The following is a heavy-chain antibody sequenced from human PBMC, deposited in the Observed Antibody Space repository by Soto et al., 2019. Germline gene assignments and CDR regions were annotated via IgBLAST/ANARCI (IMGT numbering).Heavy chain of an antibody. CDR3: ARDLAGDIVATIRLRSYYYMDV. CDR1: GFTVSSNY. V-gene: IGHV3-66*01. J-gene: IGHJ6*03. D-gene: IGHD5-12*01. CDR2: IYSGGST. Sequence: GGSLRLSCAASGFTVSSNYMSWVRQAPGKGLEWVSVIYSGGSTYYADSVKGRFTISRDNSKNTLYFQMNSLRAEDTAVYYCARDLAGDIVATIRLRSYYYMDVWGKGTTVTVSS.